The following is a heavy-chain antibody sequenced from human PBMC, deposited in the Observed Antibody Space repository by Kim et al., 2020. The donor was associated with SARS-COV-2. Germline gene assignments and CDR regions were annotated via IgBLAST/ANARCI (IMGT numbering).Heavy chain of an antibody. Sequence: GGSLRLSCAASGFTFSDYYMSWIRQAPGKGLEWVSYISSSSSYTNYADSVKGRFTISRDNAKNSLYLQMNSLRAEDTAVYYCARRSSRSYGYFVEDYYYFGMDVWGQGTTVSSSS. CDR3: ARRSSRSYGYFVEDYYYFGMDV. J-gene: IGHJ6*02. CDR2: ISSSSSYT. V-gene: IGHV3-11*03. CDR1: GFTFSDYY. D-gene: IGHD4-17*01.